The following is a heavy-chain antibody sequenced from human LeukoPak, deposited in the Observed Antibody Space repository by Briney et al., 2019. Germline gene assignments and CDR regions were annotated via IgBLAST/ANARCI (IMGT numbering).Heavy chain of an antibody. CDR1: GFTFSSYS. CDR3: ARGASSGWYGPDAFDI. CDR2: ISSSSSYI. Sequence: GGSLRLSCAASGFTFSSYSMNWVRQAPGKGLEWVSSISSSSSYIYYADSVKGRFTISRDNAKNSLYLQMNSLRAGDTAVYYCARGASSGWYGPDAFDIWGQGTMVTVSS. J-gene: IGHJ3*02. D-gene: IGHD6-19*01. V-gene: IGHV3-21*01.